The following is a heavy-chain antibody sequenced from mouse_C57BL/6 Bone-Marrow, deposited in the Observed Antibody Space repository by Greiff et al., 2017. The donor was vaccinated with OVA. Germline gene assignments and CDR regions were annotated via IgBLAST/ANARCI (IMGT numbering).Heavy chain of an antibody. CDR3: ARRTFYYGSSPFAY. D-gene: IGHD1-1*01. J-gene: IGHJ3*01. V-gene: IGHV1-59*01. Sequence: VQLQQPGAELVRPGTSVKLSCKASGYTFTSYWMHWVKQRPGQGLEWIGVIDPSDSYTNYNQKFKGKATLTVDTSSSTAYMQLSSLTSEDSAVYYCARRTFYYGSSPFAYWGQGTLVTVSA. CDR1: GYTFTSYW. CDR2: IDPSDSYT.